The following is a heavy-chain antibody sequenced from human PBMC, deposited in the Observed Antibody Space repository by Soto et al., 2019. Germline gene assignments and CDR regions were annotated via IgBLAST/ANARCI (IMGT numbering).Heavy chain of an antibody. Sequence: EVQLVDSGGGLVQPGGSLRLSCAASGFTVNNYWMSWVRRAPGKGLEWVAEVNQAGSAKYYADSVKGRFTVSKDSARNSVFLQMDGLRADDTAVYYCAKDSVYCSRSSSCPESWCQGTVVTVSS. D-gene: IGHD2-2*01. V-gene: IGHV3-7*01. CDR1: GFTVNNYW. CDR3: AKDSVYCSRSSSCPES. J-gene: IGHJ5*02. CDR2: VNQAGSAK.